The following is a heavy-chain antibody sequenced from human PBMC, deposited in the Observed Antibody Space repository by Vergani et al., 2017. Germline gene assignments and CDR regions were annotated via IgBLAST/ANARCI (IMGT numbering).Heavy chain of an antibody. D-gene: IGHD1-26*01. CDR2: IYSGGST. J-gene: IGHJ3*02. Sequence: EVQLVESGGGLIQPGGSLRLSCAASGFTVSSNYMSWVRQAPGKGLEWVSVIYSGGSTYYADSVKGRFTIARDNSKNTLYLQMNSLRAEDTAGYYCAREWVDSGSYGNAFDIWGQGTMVTVSS. V-gene: IGHV3-53*01. CDR3: AREWVDSGSYGNAFDI. CDR1: GFTVSSNY.